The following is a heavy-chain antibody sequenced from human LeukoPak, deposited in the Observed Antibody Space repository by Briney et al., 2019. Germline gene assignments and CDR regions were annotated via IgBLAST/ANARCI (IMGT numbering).Heavy chain of an antibody. V-gene: IGHV3-7*01. D-gene: IGHD5-24*01. J-gene: IGHJ4*02. CDR3: ARDADGYED. CDR2: IKEDGSED. CDR1: GFTFSRAW. Sequence: AGGSLRLSCAASGFTFSRAWMSWVRQAPGKGLEWVANIKEDGSEDYYADSVKGRFALSKDNAKNSLYLQVNNLRAEDTAMYYCARDADGYEDWGQGTLVIVSS.